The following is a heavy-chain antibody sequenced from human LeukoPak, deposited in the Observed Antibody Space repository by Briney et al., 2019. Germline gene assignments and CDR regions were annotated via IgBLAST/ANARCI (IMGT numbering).Heavy chain of an antibody. CDR2: INAGNGNT. D-gene: IGHD3-10*01. CDR1: GYTFTNYA. J-gene: IGHJ3*02. Sequence: ASVKVSCKASGYTFTNYAMHWVRQAPGQRLEWMGWINAGNGNTKYSQKFQGRVTITRDTSASTAYMELSRLRSEDTAVYYCARVYGSGSLRAFDIWGQGTMVTVSS. CDR3: ARVYGSGSLRAFDI. V-gene: IGHV1-3*01.